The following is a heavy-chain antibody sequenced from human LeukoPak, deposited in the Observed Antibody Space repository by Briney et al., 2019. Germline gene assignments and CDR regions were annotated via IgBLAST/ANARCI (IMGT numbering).Heavy chain of an antibody. CDR2: ISSSSSTI. Sequence: GGSLRLSCAASGFTFSSYSMNWVRQAPGKGLEWVSYISSSSSTIYYADSVKGRFTISRDNAMDTLYLQMHSLRADDTAVYYCAKDRVDGSGSQFDSWGQGSLVIVS. J-gene: IGHJ4*02. CDR3: AKDRVDGSGSQFDS. V-gene: IGHV3-48*01. D-gene: IGHD3-10*01. CDR1: GFTFSSYS.